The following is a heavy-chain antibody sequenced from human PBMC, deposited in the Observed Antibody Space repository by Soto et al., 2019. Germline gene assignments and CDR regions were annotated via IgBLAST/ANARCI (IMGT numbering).Heavy chain of an antibody. CDR1: GFTFGDYA. Sequence: TGGSLRLSCTASGFTFGDYAMSWVRQAPGKGLEWVGFIRSKAYGGTTEYAASVKGRFTISRDDSKSIAYLQMNSLKTEDTAVYYCTRELAVAPDVGYFDPWGLGTLVTVSS. D-gene: IGHD6-19*01. CDR2: IRSKAYGGTT. J-gene: IGHJ5*02. CDR3: TRELAVAPDVGYFDP. V-gene: IGHV3-49*04.